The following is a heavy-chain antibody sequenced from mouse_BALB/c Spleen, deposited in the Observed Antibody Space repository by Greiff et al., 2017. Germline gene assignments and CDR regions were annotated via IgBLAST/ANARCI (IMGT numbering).Heavy chain of an antibody. J-gene: IGHJ4*01. CDR1: GFSLTGYG. CDR2: IWGDGST. D-gene: IGHD2-2*01. V-gene: IGHV2-6-7*01. CDR3: ARDYYGYPYYYAMDY. Sequence: VKLMESGPGLVAPSQSLSITCTVSGFSLTGYGVNWVRQPPGKGLEWLGMIWGDGSTDYNSALKSRLSISKDNSKSQVFLKMNSLQTDDTARYYCARDYYGYPYYYAMDYWGQGTSVTVSS.